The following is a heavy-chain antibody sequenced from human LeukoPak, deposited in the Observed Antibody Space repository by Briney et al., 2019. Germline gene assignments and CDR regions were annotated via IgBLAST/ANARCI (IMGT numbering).Heavy chain of an antibody. CDR1: GYTFTGYY. V-gene: IGHV1-2*02. CDR2: INPNSGGT. J-gene: IGHJ4*02. CDR3: ARDQDIVVVPAALGY. Sequence: ASVKVSCKASGYTFTGYYMHWVRQAPGQGLEWMGWINPNSGGTNYAQKFQGRVTMTRGTSISTAYMELSRLRSDDTAVYYCARDQDIVVVPAALGYWGQGTLVTVSS. D-gene: IGHD2-2*01.